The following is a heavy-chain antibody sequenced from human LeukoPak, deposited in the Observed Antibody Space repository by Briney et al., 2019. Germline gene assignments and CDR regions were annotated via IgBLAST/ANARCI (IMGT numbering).Heavy chain of an antibody. CDR3: AREGKAAGSRAYYYYGMDV. D-gene: IGHD6-13*01. Sequence: GGSLRLSCAASGFTFSSYDMHWVRQATGKGLEWVSAIGTAGDTYYPGSVKGRFTISRENAKNSLYLQMNSLRAEDTAVYYCAREGKAAGSRAYYYYGMDVWGQGTTVTVSS. J-gene: IGHJ6*02. CDR2: IGTAGDT. CDR1: GFTFSSYD. V-gene: IGHV3-13*01.